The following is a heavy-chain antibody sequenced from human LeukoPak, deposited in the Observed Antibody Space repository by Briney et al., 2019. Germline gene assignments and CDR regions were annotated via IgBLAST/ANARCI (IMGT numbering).Heavy chain of an antibody. Sequence: ASVKVSCKASGYTFTSYDINWVRQATGQGLEWMGWMNPNSGNTGYAQKFQGRVTITRNTSISTAYMELSSLRSEDTAVYYCARGDQYSSSWYPYYYYYYMDVWGKGTTVTVSS. V-gene: IGHV1-8*03. CDR2: MNPNSGNT. D-gene: IGHD6-13*01. J-gene: IGHJ6*03. CDR1: GYTFTSYD. CDR3: ARGDQYSSSWYPYYYYYYMDV.